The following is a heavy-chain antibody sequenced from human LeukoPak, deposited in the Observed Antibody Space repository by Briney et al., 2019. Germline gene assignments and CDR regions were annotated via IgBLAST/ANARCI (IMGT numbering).Heavy chain of an antibody. CDR2: IFYTGNT. D-gene: IGHD4-11*01. CDR1: GGSISSSTFY. Sequence: PSETLSLTCTVSGGSISSSTFYWGWIRQPPGKGLEWIGTIFYTGNTYYNPSLKSRVTISIDTSTNQFSLTLSSVTAADTAVYYCARLGGYSNYEAGYWGQGTLVAVSS. V-gene: IGHV4-39*01. J-gene: IGHJ4*02. CDR3: ARLGGYSNYEAGY.